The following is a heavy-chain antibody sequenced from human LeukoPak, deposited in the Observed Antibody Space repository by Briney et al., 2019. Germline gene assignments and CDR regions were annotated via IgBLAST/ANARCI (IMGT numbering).Heavy chain of an antibody. CDR2: IKQDGSEK. CDR1: GFTFSSYW. V-gene: IGHV3-7*01. Sequence: PGGSLRLSCAASGFTFSSYWMSWVRQAPGEGLEWVANIKQDGSEKYYVDSVKGRFTISRDNAKNSLYLQMNSLRAEDTAVYYCARASGYSYARWDYFDYWGQGTLVTVSS. J-gene: IGHJ4*02. D-gene: IGHD5-18*01. CDR3: ARASGYSYARWDYFDY.